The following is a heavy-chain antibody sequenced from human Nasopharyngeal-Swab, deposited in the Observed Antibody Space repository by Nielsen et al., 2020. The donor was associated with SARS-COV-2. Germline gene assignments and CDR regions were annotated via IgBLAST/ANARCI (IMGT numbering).Heavy chain of an antibody. CDR2: MSNDSYVI. CDR1: GFIFSDQY. CDR3: ARDAGWSGKYGSNWFDP. V-gene: IGHV3-11*04. J-gene: IGHJ5*02. D-gene: IGHD3-3*01. Sequence: GESLKISCAASGFIFSDQYMSWMRQAPGKGLEWLSYMSNDSYVIKYADSVKGRFTVSRDNAKNSLYLQMNSLTPEDTAMYYCARDAGWSGKYGSNWFDPWGQGTLVTVSS.